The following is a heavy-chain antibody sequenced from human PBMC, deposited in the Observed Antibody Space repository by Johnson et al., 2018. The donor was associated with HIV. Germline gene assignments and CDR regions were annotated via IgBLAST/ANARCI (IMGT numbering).Heavy chain of an antibody. CDR2: IRYDGSNK. CDR3: AKVVVVPAAIWAFDI. V-gene: IGHV3-30*02. CDR1: GFTFSSYA. D-gene: IGHD2-2*01. J-gene: IGHJ3*02. Sequence: QVQLVESGGGVVQPGRSLRLSCAASGFTFSSYAMHWVRQAPGKGLEWVAFIRYDGSNKYYADSVKGRFTISRDNSKNTLYLQMNSLRAEDTAVYYCAKVVVVPAAIWAFDIWGQGTMVTVSS.